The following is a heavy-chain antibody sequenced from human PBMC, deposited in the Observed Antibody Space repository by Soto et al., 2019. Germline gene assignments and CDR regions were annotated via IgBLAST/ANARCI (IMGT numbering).Heavy chain of an antibody. CDR1: GASISGFY. CDR3: ARDSSGRHDY. Sequence: WETLSLTCTVSGASISGFYWSWIRKPPGKGLEWIGYIYPGGATTYNASLKSRVTISVDTSKNQFFLKVKSVTAADTAVYFCARDSSGRHDYWGQGTPVTVS. CDR2: IYPGGAT. D-gene: IGHD3-22*01. V-gene: IGHV4-4*08. J-gene: IGHJ4*02.